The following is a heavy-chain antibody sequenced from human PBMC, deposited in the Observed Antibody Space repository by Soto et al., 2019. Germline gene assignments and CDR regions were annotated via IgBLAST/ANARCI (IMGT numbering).Heavy chain of an antibody. D-gene: IGHD3-3*01. CDR2: INPNSGGP. Sequence: ASVKVSCKASGYTFTGYYIHWVRQAPGQRLEWMGYINPNSGGPNYAQKFQGRVTMTRDTSISTAYMELSRLRSDDTAVYFCARDYWSGDRYYYGMDVWGQGTTVTGSS. CDR3: ARDYWSGDRYYYGMDV. CDR1: GYTFTGYY. J-gene: IGHJ6*02. V-gene: IGHV1-2*02.